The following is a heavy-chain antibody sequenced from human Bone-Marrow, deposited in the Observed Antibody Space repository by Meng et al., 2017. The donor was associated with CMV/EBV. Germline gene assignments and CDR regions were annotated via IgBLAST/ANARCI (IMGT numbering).Heavy chain of an antibody. Sequence: SEPLSLTCTVSGGSISSSSYYWGWIRQPPGKGLEWIGSIYYSGSAYYNPSLKSRVTISVDTSKNQFSLKLSSVTAADTAVYYCASLLRPVGPWYYYYYGMDVWGQGTTVTVSS. CDR2: IYYSGSA. D-gene: IGHD3-3*01. V-gene: IGHV4-39*07. CDR3: ASLLRPVGPWYYYYYGMDV. CDR1: GGSISSSSYY. J-gene: IGHJ6*02.